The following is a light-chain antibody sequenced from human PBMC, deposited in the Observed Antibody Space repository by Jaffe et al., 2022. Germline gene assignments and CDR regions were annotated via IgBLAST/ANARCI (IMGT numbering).Light chain of an antibody. CDR1: DIGGKS. Sequence: SYVVTQAPSVSVAPGQTATITCGGNDIGGKSVHWYQQRPGQAPVLVVYDDTDRPSGIPDRFSASNSGNAATLTISRVEDTDEADYYCQLWDPRSDEQVFGGGTKLTVL. V-gene: IGLV3-21*02. CDR2: DDT. CDR3: QLWDPRSDEQV. J-gene: IGLJ2*01.